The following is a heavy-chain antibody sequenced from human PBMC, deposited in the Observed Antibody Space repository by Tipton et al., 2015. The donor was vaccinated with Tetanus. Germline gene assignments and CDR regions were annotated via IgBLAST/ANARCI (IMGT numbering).Heavy chain of an antibody. V-gene: IGHV4-39*01. CDR1: GGSISSSRYY. D-gene: IGHD3-10*01. J-gene: IGHJ4*02. CDR3: AGLYYYDSASYPLY. Sequence: TLSLTCIVSGGSISSSRYYWGWARQPPGKGLEWIGSIFYTGSTYYNPSLKSRVTMSVDTSKNQFSLSLRSVTAADTAVFYCAGLYYYDSASYPLYWGQGTLVTVSS. CDR2: IFYTGST.